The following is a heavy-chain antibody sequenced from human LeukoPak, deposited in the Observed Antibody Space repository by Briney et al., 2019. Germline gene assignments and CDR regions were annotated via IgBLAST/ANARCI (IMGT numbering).Heavy chain of an antibody. CDR1: GGTFSSYA. Sequence: SVKVSCKASGGTFSSYATSWVRQDPGQGLEWMGGIIPIFGTANYAQKFQGRVTITTDESTSTAYMELSSLRSEDTAVYYCARAGPYNWNCGTSLYYYYMDVWGKGTTVTVSS. D-gene: IGHD1-7*01. CDR3: ARAGPYNWNCGTSLYYYYMDV. J-gene: IGHJ6*03. V-gene: IGHV1-69*05. CDR2: IIPIFGTA.